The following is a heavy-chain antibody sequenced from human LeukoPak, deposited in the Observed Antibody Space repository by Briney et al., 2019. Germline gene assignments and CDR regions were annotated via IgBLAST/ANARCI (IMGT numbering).Heavy chain of an antibody. V-gene: IGHV1-2*02. CDR1: GYTFTGYY. Sequence: ASVKVSCKASGYTFTGYYMHWVRQAPGQGLEWMGWINPNSGGTNYAQRFQGRVTMTRDTSISTAYMELSRLRSDDTAVYYCARESGSDSYLGYWGQGTLVTVSS. CDR3: ARESGSDSYLGY. J-gene: IGHJ4*02. D-gene: IGHD1-26*01. CDR2: INPNSGGT.